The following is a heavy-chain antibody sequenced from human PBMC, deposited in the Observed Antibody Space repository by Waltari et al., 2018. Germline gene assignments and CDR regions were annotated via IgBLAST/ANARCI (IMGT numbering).Heavy chain of an antibody. D-gene: IGHD3-3*01. V-gene: IGHV3-11*01. CDR2: ISSRDNII. J-gene: IGHJ4*02. Sequence: QVQLVESGGGLVNPGGSLRLSCAASGFSFSDYYMTWIRQAPGKGLGWIAYISSRDNIIYQADSVKGRFTISRDNAKNSLFLQMKSLRAEDTAVYYCARAREQNYDFWNGYSFYFDHWGQGALVTVSS. CDR1: GFSFSDYY. CDR3: ARAREQNYDFWNGYSFYFDH.